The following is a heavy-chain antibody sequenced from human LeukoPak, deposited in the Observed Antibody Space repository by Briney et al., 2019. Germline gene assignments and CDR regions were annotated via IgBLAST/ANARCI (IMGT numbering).Heavy chain of an antibody. CDR1: GFTFSSYA. Sequence: PGGSLRLSCAASGFTFSSYAMSWVRQAPGKELEWVSSISSSSSYIYYADSVKGRFTISRDNAKNSLYLQMNSLRAEDTAVYYCARATIFGVVIIPYYYYGMDVWGQGTTVTVSS. D-gene: IGHD3-3*01. J-gene: IGHJ6*02. CDR3: ARATIFGVVIIPYYYYGMDV. CDR2: ISSSSSYI. V-gene: IGHV3-21*01.